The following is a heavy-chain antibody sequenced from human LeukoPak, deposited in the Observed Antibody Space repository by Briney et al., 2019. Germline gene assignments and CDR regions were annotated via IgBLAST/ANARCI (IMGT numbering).Heavy chain of an antibody. CDR1: GFTFSSYS. CDR2: ISSSSSTI. V-gene: IGHV3-48*02. J-gene: IGHJ4*02. Sequence: GGSLRLSCAASGFTFSSYSMNWVRQAPGKGLEWVSYISSSSSTIYYADSVKGRFTISRDNAKNSLYLQMNSLRDEDTAVYYCAKDPTLYGSGSFSYFDYWGQGTLVTVSS. D-gene: IGHD3-10*01. CDR3: AKDPTLYGSGSFSYFDY.